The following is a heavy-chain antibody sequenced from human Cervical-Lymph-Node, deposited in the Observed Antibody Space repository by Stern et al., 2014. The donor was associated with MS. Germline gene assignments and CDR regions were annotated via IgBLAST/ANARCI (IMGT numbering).Heavy chain of an antibody. CDR3: ARTYYYGSGSQKDYYGMDV. CDR1: GFTFSSYA. J-gene: IGHJ6*02. D-gene: IGHD3-10*01. Sequence: VHLVDSGGGVVQPGRSLRLSCAASGFTFSSYAMHWVRQAPGKGLEWVAVISYEGSNKSYADSVKGRFTISRDNSKNTLYLQMNSLRAEDTAVYYCARTYYYGSGSQKDYYGMDVWGQGTTVTVSS. V-gene: IGHV3-30-3*01. CDR2: ISYEGSNK.